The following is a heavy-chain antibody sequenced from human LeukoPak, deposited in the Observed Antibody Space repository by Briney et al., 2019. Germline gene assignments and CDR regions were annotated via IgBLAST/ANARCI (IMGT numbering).Heavy chain of an antibody. D-gene: IGHD2-2*01. CDR1: GGSISSGGYY. CDR2: IYHSGST. V-gene: IGHV4-30-2*01. J-gene: IGHJ3*01. CDR3: ARSQIVIVAAAMGYGFDV. Sequence: PSQTLSLTCTVSGGSISSGGYYWSWIRQPPGKGLEWIGYIYHSGSTYYNPSLKSRVTISVDRSKNQFSLKLSSVTAADTAVYYCARSQIVIVAAAMGYGFDVWGQGATVIVSS.